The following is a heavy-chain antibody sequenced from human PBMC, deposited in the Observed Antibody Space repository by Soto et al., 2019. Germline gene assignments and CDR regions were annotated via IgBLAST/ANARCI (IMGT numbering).Heavy chain of an antibody. CDR1: GDSVSSNRAT. CDR3: ARGGKIAAAGIEY. CDR2: TYYWSRWYN. D-gene: IGHD6-13*01. Sequence: PSQTLSLTCAISGDSVSSNRATWNWIRQSPSRGLEWLGRTYYWSRWYNDYAASVKSRISINPDTSKNQLSLQLNSVTPEDTAVYFCARGGKIAAAGIEYWGQGILVTVSS. V-gene: IGHV6-1*01. J-gene: IGHJ4*02.